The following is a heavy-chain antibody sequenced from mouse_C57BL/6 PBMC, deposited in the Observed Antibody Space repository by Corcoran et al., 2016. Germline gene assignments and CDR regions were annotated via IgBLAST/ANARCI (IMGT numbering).Heavy chain of an antibody. CDR2: INPNYGTT. V-gene: IGHV1-39*01. CDR3: ARYDYDYAMDY. Sequence: EFQLHQSGTELVTPCTSVKTSCKASGYSFTDYNMNWVKQSNGKSLEWSGVINPNYGTTSYNQKFKGKATWTVDQSSSTANMQLNSLTSEDSAVYYCARYDYDYAMDYWGQGTSVTVS. CDR1: GYSFTDYN. J-gene: IGHJ4*01. D-gene: IGHD2-4*01.